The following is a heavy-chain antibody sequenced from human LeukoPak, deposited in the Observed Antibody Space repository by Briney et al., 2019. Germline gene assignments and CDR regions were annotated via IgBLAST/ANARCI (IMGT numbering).Heavy chain of an antibody. CDR2: ISAYNGNT. CDR1: GYTFTSYG. D-gene: IGHD6-13*01. J-gene: IGHJ6*02. Sequence: ASVKVSCKPSGYTFTSYGICWVRPAPEQGLGWMGWISAYNGNTNYAQKLQGRVTMTTDTSTSTAYMELRSLRSDDTAVYYCARDKDSSSWPTYYYYYYGMDVWGQGTTVTVSS. V-gene: IGHV1-18*01. CDR3: ARDKDSSSWPTYYYYYYGMDV.